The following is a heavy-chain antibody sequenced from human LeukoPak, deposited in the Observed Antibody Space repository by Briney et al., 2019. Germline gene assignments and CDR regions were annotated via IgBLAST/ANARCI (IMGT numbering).Heavy chain of an antibody. D-gene: IGHD3-16*01. CDR1: GFIFSDYW. Sequence: GGCLSLSCAASGFIFSDYWMHWVRQGPGKGLVWVSRIKSDGSSTGYAESVKGRFTISRDNAKNTVYVHMNSLRDEDTAVYYCARGGRYAYFLDYWGQGTLVTVSS. CDR3: ARGGRYAYFLDY. CDR2: IKSDGSST. J-gene: IGHJ4*02. V-gene: IGHV3-74*01.